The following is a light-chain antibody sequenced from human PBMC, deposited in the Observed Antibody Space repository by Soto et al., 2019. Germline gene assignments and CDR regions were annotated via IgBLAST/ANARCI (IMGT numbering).Light chain of an antibody. Sequence: QSVLTQPRSVSGSPGQSGTISCTGTSSDVGGYDYVSWYQQHPGKAPKLMIFDVSKRPSGVPDRFSGSKSGSTASLTISGLQADDEADYYCCSYAGGFDVVGTGNKVTVL. CDR2: DVS. V-gene: IGLV2-11*01. CDR1: SSDVGGYDY. CDR3: CSYAGGFDV. J-gene: IGLJ1*01.